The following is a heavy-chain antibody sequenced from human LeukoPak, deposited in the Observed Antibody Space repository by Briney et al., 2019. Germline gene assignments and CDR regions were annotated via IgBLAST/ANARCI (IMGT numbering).Heavy chain of an antibody. D-gene: IGHD3-22*01. Sequence: ASVKVSCKASGYTFTSYVINWVRQATGQGLEWMGWMNPNSGNTGYAQKFQGRVTITRNTSISTAYMELSSLRSEDTAVYYCATTADSGYYYVGNAFDIWGQGTMVTVSS. CDR2: MNPNSGNT. CDR1: GYTFTSYV. J-gene: IGHJ3*02. CDR3: ATTADSGYYYVGNAFDI. V-gene: IGHV1-8*03.